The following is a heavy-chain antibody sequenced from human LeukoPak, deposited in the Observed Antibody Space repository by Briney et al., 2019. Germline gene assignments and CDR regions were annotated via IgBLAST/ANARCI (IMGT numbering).Heavy chain of an antibody. D-gene: IGHD6-19*01. V-gene: IGHV4-34*01. CDR2: INHSGST. J-gene: IGHJ5*02. CDR1: GGSVSRYY. CDR3: AVQLAVAGTGNWFDP. Sequence: TSETLSLTCTVSGGSVSRYYWNWIRQPPGKGLEWIGEINHSGSTNYNPSLKSRVTISVDTSKNQFSLTLSSVTAADTAVYYCAVQLAVAGTGNWFDPWGQGTLVTVSS.